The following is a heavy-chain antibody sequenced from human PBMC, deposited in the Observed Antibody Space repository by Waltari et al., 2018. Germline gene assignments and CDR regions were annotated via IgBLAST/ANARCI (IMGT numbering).Heavy chain of an antibody. CDR1: GGSISSYY. Sequence: QVQLQESGPGRVKPSETLSLTCTVSGGSISSYYWSWIRQPPGKGLEWIGYICASGSTNYNPSLKSRVTISVDTSKNQFSLKLISVTAADTAVYYCAKYDSSGYYVNYFDYWGQGTLVTVSS. CDR3: AKYDSSGYYVNYFDY. D-gene: IGHD3-22*01. V-gene: IGHV4-4*09. J-gene: IGHJ4*02. CDR2: ICASGST.